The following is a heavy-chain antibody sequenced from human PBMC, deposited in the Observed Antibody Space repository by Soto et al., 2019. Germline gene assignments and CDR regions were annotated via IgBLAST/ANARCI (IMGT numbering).Heavy chain of an antibody. CDR1: GGTFSSYA. V-gene: IGHV1-69*13. CDR3: APTMVRGVISWFDP. Sequence: SVKVSCKASGGTFSSYAISWVRQAPGQGLEWMGGIIPIFGTANYAQKFQGRVTITADESTSTAYMELSSLRSEDTAVYYCAPTMVRGVISWFDPWGQGTLVTVSS. J-gene: IGHJ5*02. CDR2: IIPIFGTA. D-gene: IGHD3-10*01.